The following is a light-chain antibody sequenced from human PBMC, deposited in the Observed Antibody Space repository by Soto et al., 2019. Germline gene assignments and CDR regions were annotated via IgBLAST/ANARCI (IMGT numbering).Light chain of an antibody. V-gene: IGKV3-11*01. CDR1: QSVSNY. J-gene: IGKJ4*01. CDR2: DAS. CDR3: QHRSNWPLT. Sequence: EIVLTQSPATLSLSPGKRATLSCRASQSVSNYLGWYQQKPGQAPRLLIYDASNKATGIPARFSGSESGTDFTLTISSLEPEDFAVYYCQHRSNWPLTFGGGTKVEIK.